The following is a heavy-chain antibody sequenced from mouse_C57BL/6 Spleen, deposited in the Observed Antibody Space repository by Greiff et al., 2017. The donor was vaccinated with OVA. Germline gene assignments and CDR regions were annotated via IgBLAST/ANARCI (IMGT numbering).Heavy chain of an antibody. CDR2: IRNNANGYTT. Sequence: EVMLVESGGGLVQPGGSLSLSCAASGFTFTDYYMSWVRQPPGKALEWLGFIRNNANGYTTEDSVSVKGRFTISRDNSHSILYLQMNALSAEDSGTYYRARSFYDYDVCFAYWGQGTLVTVSA. J-gene: IGHJ3*01. CDR1: GFTFTDYY. D-gene: IGHD2-4*01. CDR3: ARSFYDYDVCFAY. V-gene: IGHV7-3*01.